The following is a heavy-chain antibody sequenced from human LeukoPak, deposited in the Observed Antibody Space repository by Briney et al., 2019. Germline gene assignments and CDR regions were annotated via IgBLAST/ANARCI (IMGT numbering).Heavy chain of an antibody. D-gene: IGHD4-17*01. J-gene: IGHJ3*02. CDR3: ARGWGDYGDATGAFDI. CDR1: GGTFSSYA. Sequence: GASVKVSCKASGGTFSSYAISWVRQAPGQGLEWMGGIIPIFGTANYAQKFQGRVTITADESTSTAYMELSSLRSEDTAVYYCARGWGDYGDATGAFDIWGQGTMVTVSS. V-gene: IGHV1-69*13. CDR2: IIPIFGTA.